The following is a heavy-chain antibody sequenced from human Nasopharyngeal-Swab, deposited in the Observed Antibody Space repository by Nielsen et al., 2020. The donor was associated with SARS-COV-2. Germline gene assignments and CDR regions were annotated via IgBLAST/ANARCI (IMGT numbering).Heavy chain of an antibody. D-gene: IGHD2-2*01. J-gene: IGHJ6*02. Sequence: SGPTLVKPTETLTLTCTVSGFSLSNARMGVSWIRQPPGKALEWLAHIFSNDEKSYSTSLKSRLTISKDTSKSQVVLTMTNMDPVDTATYYCARIDVVVPAAIQEGYYYGMDVWGQGTTVTVPS. V-gene: IGHV2-26*01. CDR1: GFSLSNARMG. CDR2: IFSNDEK. CDR3: ARIDVVVPAAIQEGYYYGMDV.